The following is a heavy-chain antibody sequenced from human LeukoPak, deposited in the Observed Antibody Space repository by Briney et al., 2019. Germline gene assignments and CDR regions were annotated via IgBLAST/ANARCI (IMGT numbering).Heavy chain of an antibody. CDR3: AKQTTVTAYFDY. J-gene: IGHJ4*02. V-gene: IGHV3-23*01. Sequence: GGSLRLSCAASGFTFSSYAMSWVRQAPGKGLEWVSAISGSGGSTYYADSVKGRFTISRDKSKNTLYLPMNSLRAEDTAVYYCAKQTTVTAYFDYWGQGTLVTVSS. CDR1: GFTFSSYA. D-gene: IGHD4-17*01. CDR2: ISGSGGST.